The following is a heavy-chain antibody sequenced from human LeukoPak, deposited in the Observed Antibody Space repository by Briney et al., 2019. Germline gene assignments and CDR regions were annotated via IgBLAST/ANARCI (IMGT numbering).Heavy chain of an antibody. CDR1: GFTFSYYW. D-gene: IGHD2-15*01. V-gene: IGHV3-74*01. CDR3: AKVVAFGVTPYYFDY. J-gene: IGHJ4*02. Sequence: PGGSLRLSCAASGFTFSYYWMHWVRQAPGKGLVWVSRINSEGSSTSYADSVEGRFTISRDNSKNTLYLQMNSLRAEDTAVYYCAKVVAFGVTPYYFDYWGQGTLVTVSS. CDR2: INSEGSST.